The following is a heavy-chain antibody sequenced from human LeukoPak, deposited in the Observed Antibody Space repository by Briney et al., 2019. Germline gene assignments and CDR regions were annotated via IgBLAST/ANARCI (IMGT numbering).Heavy chain of an antibody. V-gene: IGHV1-24*01. D-gene: IGHD3-10*01. CDR2: FDPEDDET. J-gene: IGHJ4*02. Sequence: ASVKVSCKVSGYTLTELSMHWVRQAPGKGLEWMGGFDPEDDETIYAQKFQGRVTMTEDTSTDTAYMELSSLGSEDTALYYCTTDKYYGSGSQFFFDSWGQGTLVTVSS. CDR3: TTDKYYGSGSQFFFDS. CDR1: GYTLTELS.